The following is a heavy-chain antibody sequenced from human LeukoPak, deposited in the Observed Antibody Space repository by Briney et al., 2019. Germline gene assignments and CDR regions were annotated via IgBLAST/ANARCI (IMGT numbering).Heavy chain of an antibody. J-gene: IGHJ3*02. V-gene: IGHV3-48*03. Sequence: PGGSLRLSCAASGFTFSSYEMNWVRQAPGKGLEWVSYISSSGSTIYYADSVKGRFTISRDNAKNSLYLQMNSLRAEDTAVYYCARGRLSRSRRPDAFDIWGQGTMVTVSS. D-gene: IGHD2-2*01. CDR1: GFTFSSYE. CDR2: ISSSGSTI. CDR3: ARGRLSRSRRPDAFDI.